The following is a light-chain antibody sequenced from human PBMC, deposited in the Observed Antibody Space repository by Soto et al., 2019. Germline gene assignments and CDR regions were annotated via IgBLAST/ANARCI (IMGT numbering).Light chain of an antibody. V-gene: IGLV2-8*01. J-gene: IGLJ1*01. Sequence: QSALTQPPSASGSPGQSVTISCTGTSIDVGGYNYVSWYQQHPGRAPRLMIYEVNKRPSGVPDRFSGSKSGDTASLTVSGLQAEDEADYYCYSYAGSHNVFGTGTKVTVL. CDR3: YSYAGSHNV. CDR2: EVN. CDR1: SIDVGGYNY.